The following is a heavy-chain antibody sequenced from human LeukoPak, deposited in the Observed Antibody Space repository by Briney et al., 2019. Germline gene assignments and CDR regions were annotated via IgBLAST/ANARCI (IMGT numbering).Heavy chain of an antibody. CDR3: AKDMLGFYSSSWYYFDY. V-gene: IGHV3-9*01. CDR2: ISWNSGSI. CDR1: GFIFDDYA. D-gene: IGHD6-13*01. Sequence: GRSLRLSCAASGFIFDDYAMHWVRQAPGKGLEWVSGISWNSGSIGYADSVKGRFTISRDNAKNSLYLQMNSLRAEDTALYYCAKDMLGFYSSSWYYFDYWGQGTLVTVSS. J-gene: IGHJ4*02.